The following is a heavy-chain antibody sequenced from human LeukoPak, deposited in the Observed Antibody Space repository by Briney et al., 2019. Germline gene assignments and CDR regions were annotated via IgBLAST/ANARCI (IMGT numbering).Heavy chain of an antibody. CDR1: GFTVSSNY. CDR3: AKDRGYCSSASCCAGHFAL. CDR2: IYSGGST. D-gene: IGHD2-2*01. Sequence: PGGSLRLSCAASGFTVSSNYMSWVRQAPGKGLEWVSVIYSGGSTYYADSVKGRFTISRDNSKNTLYLQMNSLRAEDTAVYYCAKDRGYCSSASCCAGHFALWG. J-gene: IGHJ2*01. V-gene: IGHV3-66*01.